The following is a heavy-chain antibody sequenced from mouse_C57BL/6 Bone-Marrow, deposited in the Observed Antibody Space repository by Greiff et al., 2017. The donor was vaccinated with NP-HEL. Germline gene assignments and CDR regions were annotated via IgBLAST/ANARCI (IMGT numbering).Heavy chain of an antibody. J-gene: IGHJ1*03. D-gene: IGHD3-1*01. CDR1: GFTFSSYG. V-gene: IGHV5-6*01. Sequence: EVKLMESGGDLVKPGGSLKLSCAASGFTFSSYGMSWVRQTPDKRLEWVATISSGGSYTYYPDSVKGRFTISRDNAKNTLYLQMSSLKSEDTAMYYCARNGHWYLDVWGTGTTVTVSS. CDR3: ARNGHWYLDV. CDR2: ISSGGSYT.